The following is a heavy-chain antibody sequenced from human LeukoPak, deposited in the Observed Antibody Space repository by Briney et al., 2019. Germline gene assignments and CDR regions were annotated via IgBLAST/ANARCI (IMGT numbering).Heavy chain of an antibody. Sequence: GGSLRLSCATSGFAFGDYDMTWVRQAPGKGLEWVSTISSTGYNTYYADSVKGRFTVSRDSSKNTLFLQMNTLSAEDTAVYYCARDRGGRGLDYWGLGTLVTVSS. V-gene: IGHV3-23*01. D-gene: IGHD4-23*01. J-gene: IGHJ4*02. CDR3: ARDRGGRGLDY. CDR2: ISSTGYNT. CDR1: GFAFGDYD.